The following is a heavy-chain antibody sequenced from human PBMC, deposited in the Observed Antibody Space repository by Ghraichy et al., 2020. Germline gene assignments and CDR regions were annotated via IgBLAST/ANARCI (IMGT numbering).Heavy chain of an antibody. CDR2: IKSKTDGGTT. Sequence: GGSLRLSCAASGFTFSNAWMSWVRQAPGKGLEWVGRIKSKTDGGTTDYAAPVKGRFTISRDDSKNTLYLQVNSLKTEDTAVYYCTTESPYFYYYMDVWGKGTTVTVSS. CDR3: TTESPYFYYYMDV. CDR1: GFTFSNAW. V-gene: IGHV3-15*01. J-gene: IGHJ6*03.